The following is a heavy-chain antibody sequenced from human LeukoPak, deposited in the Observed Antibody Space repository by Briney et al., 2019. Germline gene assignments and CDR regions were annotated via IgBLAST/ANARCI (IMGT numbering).Heavy chain of an antibody. CDR1: GHTFTSYG. V-gene: IGHV1-18*01. CDR3: ARDPSLYYYGSGSYHFDY. Sequence: ASVKVSCKASGHTFTSYGISWVRQALGQGLEWMGWISAYNGNTNYAQKLQGRVTMTTDTSTSTAYMELRSLRSDDTAVYYCARDPSLYYYGSGSYHFDYWGQGTLVTVSS. J-gene: IGHJ4*02. D-gene: IGHD3-10*01. CDR2: ISAYNGNT.